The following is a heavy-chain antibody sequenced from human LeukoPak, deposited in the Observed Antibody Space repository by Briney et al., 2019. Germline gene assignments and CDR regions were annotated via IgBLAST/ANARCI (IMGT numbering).Heavy chain of an antibody. CDR2: IYYSGST. Sequence: PSETLSLTCTVSGGSISSYYWSWIRQPPGKGLEWIGYIYYSGSTNYNPSLKSRVTISVDPSKHQFSLKLSSVPAADTAVYYCARSMTTVTPFDYWGQGTLVTVSS. D-gene: IGHD4-17*01. CDR3: ARSMTTVTPFDY. V-gene: IGHV4-59*01. CDR1: GGSISSYY. J-gene: IGHJ4*02.